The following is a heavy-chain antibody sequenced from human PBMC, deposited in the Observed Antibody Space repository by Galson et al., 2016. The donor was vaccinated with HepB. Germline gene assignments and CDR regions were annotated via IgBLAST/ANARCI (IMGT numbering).Heavy chain of an antibody. J-gene: IGHJ6*02. V-gene: IGHV3-30*18. CDR1: GFTFGSFG. Sequence: SLRLSCAASGFTFGSFGMHWVRQPPGKGLEWLAVISYDGSNKNYGDSVKGRFTISRDNSKNTLYWQMNSLRADDTAMYYCAKIRVRGWGSFFGMDVWGQGTAVTVSS. D-gene: IGHD3-16*01. CDR3: AKIRVRGWGSFFGMDV. CDR2: ISYDGSNK.